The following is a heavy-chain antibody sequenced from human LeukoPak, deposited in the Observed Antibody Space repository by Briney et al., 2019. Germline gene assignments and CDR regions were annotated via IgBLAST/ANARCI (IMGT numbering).Heavy chain of an antibody. Sequence: GGSLRLSCAASGFTFSDHYMDWVRQAPGKGLEWVGRTRNKANSYTTEYAASVKGGFTISRDDSKNSLYLQMNSLKTEDTAVYYCARVGYSYGYYFGYWGQGTLVTVSS. CDR1: GFTFSDHY. J-gene: IGHJ4*02. CDR3: ARVGYSYGYYFGY. V-gene: IGHV3-72*01. D-gene: IGHD5-18*01. CDR2: TRNKANSYTT.